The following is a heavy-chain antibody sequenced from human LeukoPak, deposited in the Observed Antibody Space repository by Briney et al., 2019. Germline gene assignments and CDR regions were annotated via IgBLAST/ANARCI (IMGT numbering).Heavy chain of an antibody. D-gene: IGHD6-19*01. V-gene: IGHV3-30*18. CDR2: TSYDGINK. CDR1: GVTFSSYG. CDR3: AKTTLAVAGNFDY. Sequence: QPGRSLRLSCAASGVTFSSYGMHWVRQAPGKGLEWVAFTSYDGINKYYVDSVKGRFTISRDNSKNTLYLQMNSLRAEDTAVYFCAKTTLAVAGNFDYWGQGTLVTVSS. J-gene: IGHJ4*02.